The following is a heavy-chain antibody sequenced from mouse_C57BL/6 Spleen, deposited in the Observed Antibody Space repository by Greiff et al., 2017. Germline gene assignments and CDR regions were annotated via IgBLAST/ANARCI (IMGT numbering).Heavy chain of an antibody. CDR1: GYTFTSYW. D-gene: IGHD2-3*01. Sequence: VQLQQPGAELVMPGASVKLSCKASGYTFTSYWMHWVKQRPGQGLEWIGEIDPSDSYTNYNQKFKGKSTLTVDKSSSTAYMQLSSLTSEDSAVYYCARMRMDGYYPYFDYWGQGTTLTVSS. J-gene: IGHJ2*01. V-gene: IGHV1-69*01. CDR3: ARMRMDGYYPYFDY. CDR2: IDPSDSYT.